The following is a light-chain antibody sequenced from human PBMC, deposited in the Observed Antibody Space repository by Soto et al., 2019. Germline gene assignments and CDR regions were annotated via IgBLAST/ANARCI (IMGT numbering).Light chain of an antibody. V-gene: IGKV3-11*01. J-gene: IGKJ5*01. Sequence: EIVLTQSPATLSLSPGERATLSCRASQSVSSYLAWYQQKPGQAPRLLIYDASNRATGIPARFSGSGSGTDFTLTISSLEPEDYAVSSCQQRRNWPPITFGQGTRLEIK. CDR2: DAS. CDR1: QSVSSY. CDR3: QQRRNWPPIT.